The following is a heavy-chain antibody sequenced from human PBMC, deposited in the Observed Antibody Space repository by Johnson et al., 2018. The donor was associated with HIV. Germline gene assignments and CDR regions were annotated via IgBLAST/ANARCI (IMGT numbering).Heavy chain of an antibody. V-gene: IGHV3-74*02. CDR3: EKIWGDIAATGDAFDI. J-gene: IGHJ3*02. D-gene: IGHD5-12*01. CDR2: INSDGSST. Sequence: VQLVESGGGLVQPGGSLRLSCAASGFTFSSYWMHWVRQAPGKGLVWVSRINSDGSSTSYADSVKGRFPISRDNDKNTLYLQMDSLRPEDTAGYYCEKIWGDIAATGDAFDIWGQGTMVTVSS. CDR1: GFTFSSYW.